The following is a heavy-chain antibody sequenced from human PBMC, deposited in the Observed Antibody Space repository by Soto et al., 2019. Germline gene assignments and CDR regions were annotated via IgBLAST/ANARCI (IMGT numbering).Heavy chain of an antibody. J-gene: IGHJ6*02. Sequence: QVQLQESGPGLVKPSQTLSLTCTVSGGSISSGGYYWSWIRQHPGKGLEWIGYIYYSGSTYYNPSLESRVTISVDTSKNQFSLKLSSVTAADTAVYYCARDGPIVVVPGGFYGMDVWGQGTTVTVSS. V-gene: IGHV4-31*03. CDR1: GGSISSGGYY. CDR3: ARDGPIVVVPGGFYGMDV. D-gene: IGHD2-21*01. CDR2: IYYSGST.